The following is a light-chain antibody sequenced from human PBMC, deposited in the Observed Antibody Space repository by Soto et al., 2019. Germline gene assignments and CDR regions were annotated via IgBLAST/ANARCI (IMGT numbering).Light chain of an antibody. J-gene: IGLJ1*01. CDR2: EVN. CDR3: ASLTSTSTRV. Sequence: QSALTQPASVSGSPGQSITVSCTGTSSDIGSYNYVSWYQQHPGKAPKLIIYEVNNRPSGVSNRFSGSKSGNTASLPVSGLQAEDEADYYCASLTSTSTRVFGSGTNVTVL. CDR1: SSDIGSYNY. V-gene: IGLV2-14*01.